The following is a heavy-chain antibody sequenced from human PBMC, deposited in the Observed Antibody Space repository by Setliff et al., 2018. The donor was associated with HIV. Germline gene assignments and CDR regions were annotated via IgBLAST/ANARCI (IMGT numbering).Heavy chain of an antibody. CDR2: VYYSGST. J-gene: IGHJ5*02. D-gene: IGHD6-19*01. CDR3: ARSSLIPVAGTGWFDP. Sequence: SETLSLTCAVSGGSISRSTYYWGWIRQPPGKGLEWIGSVYYSGSTHYNPSLKSRVTISVDTSKNQFSLKLSSVTAADTAVYYCARSSLIPVAGTGWFDPWGQGTLVTVSS. V-gene: IGHV4-39*01. CDR1: GGSISRSTYY.